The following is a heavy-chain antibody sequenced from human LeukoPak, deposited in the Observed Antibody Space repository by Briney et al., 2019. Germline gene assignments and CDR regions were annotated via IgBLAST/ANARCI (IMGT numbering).Heavy chain of an antibody. CDR2: INPNSGGT. J-gene: IGHJ1*01. V-gene: IGHV1-2*02. CDR1: GYTFTGYY. CDR3: GRAGDYYDSSGYPH. Sequence: GASVKVSCKASGYTFTGYYMHWVRQAPGQGLEWMGWINPNSGGTNYARKFRGRVTMTRDTSISTAYMEVSGLTSDYGAGYYLGRAGDYYDSSGYPHWRQGPLVPVPS. D-gene: IGHD3-22*01.